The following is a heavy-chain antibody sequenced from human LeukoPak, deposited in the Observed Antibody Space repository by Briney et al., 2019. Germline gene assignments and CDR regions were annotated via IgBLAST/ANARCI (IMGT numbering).Heavy chain of an antibody. J-gene: IGHJ3*02. CDR3: ARDRFIFLGYSYGSDAFDI. D-gene: IGHD5-18*01. CDR2: ISYDGSNK. CDR1: GFTFSSYA. V-gene: IGHV3-30-3*01. Sequence: HPGGSLRLSCAASGFTFSSYAMHWVRQAPGKGLEWVAVISYDGSNKYYADPVKGRFTISRDNSKNTLYLQMNSLRAEDTAVYYCARDRFIFLGYSYGSDAFDIWGQGTMVTVSS.